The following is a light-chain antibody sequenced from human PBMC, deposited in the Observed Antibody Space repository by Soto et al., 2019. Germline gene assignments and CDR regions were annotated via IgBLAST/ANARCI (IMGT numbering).Light chain of an antibody. V-gene: IGKV3-11*01. CDR2: DAS. CDR1: QSVSRY. Sequence: EIVLTQSPATLSLSPGERATLSCRASQSVSRYLAWYQHKPGQAPRLLIYDASNRATGIPARFSGSGSGTDFTLTISRLEPEDFAVYYCQQRSNWPITFGQGTRLEIK. J-gene: IGKJ5*01. CDR3: QQRSNWPIT.